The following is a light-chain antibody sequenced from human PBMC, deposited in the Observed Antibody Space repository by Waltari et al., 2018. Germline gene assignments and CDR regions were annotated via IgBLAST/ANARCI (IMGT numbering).Light chain of an antibody. CDR2: DAS. CDR1: QDITYF. V-gene: IGKV1-33*01. Sequence: DIQMTQSPSSLSASVGDRVTITCQASQDITYFLNWYQQKPGKAPQLLIYDASNLEPGVPARFRGSGSGTEFSFTISSLQPEDIATYYCQQFDNLPITFGQGTRLDIK. CDR3: QQFDNLPIT. J-gene: IGKJ5*01.